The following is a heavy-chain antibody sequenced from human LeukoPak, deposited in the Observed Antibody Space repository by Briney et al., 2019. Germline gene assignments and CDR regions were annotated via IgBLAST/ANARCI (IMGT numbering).Heavy chain of an antibody. Sequence: GGSLRLSCTASGFKFDDYDMSWVRQAPGKGLEWVSGITWNGDKTGFADSVRGRFPISGDNTKESLYLQLSGLRAEGTAFDYWARDSFCSSSTGCYENWFDPWGPGTLVTVSS. CDR2: ITWNGDKT. CDR3: ARDSFCSSSTGCYENWFDP. V-gene: IGHV3-20*04. J-gene: IGHJ5*02. D-gene: IGHD2-2*01. CDR1: GFKFDDYD.